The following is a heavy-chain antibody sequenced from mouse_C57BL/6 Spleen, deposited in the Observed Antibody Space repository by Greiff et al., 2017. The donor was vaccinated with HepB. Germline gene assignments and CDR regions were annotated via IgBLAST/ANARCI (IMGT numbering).Heavy chain of an antibody. CDR2: ISDGGSYT. D-gene: IGHD2-4*01. CDR3: ARDPMITRGYFDV. CDR1: GFTFSSYA. V-gene: IGHV5-4*01. Sequence: EVMLVESGGGLVKPGGSLKLSCAASGFTFSSYAMSWVRQTPEKRLEWVATISDGGSYTYYPDNVKGRFTISRDNAKNNLYLQMSHLKSEDTAMYYCARDPMITRGYFDVWGTGTTVTVSS. J-gene: IGHJ1*03.